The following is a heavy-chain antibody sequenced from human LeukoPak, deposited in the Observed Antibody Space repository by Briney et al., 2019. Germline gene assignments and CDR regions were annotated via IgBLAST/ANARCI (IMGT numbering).Heavy chain of an antibody. V-gene: IGHV3-30*03. Sequence: GGSLRLSCAASGFTFSSYGMHWVRQAPGKGLEGVAVISYDGSNKYYADSVKGRFTISRDNSKNTLYLQMNSLRAEDTAVYYCARGGTRPIDCWGQGTLVTVSS. CDR1: GFTFSSYG. J-gene: IGHJ4*02. CDR3: ARGGTRPIDC. CDR2: ISYDGSNK.